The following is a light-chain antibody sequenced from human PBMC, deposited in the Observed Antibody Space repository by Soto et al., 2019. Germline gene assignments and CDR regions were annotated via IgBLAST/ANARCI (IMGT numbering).Light chain of an antibody. Sequence: DIQMTQSPSTLSASVGDRVTITCRASQSISSWLAWYQQKPGKAPKLLIYDASSLESGVPSRFSGSGSGTEFTLTISSLQPDDFATYYCQQYNSSLVTFGPGTKVDI. CDR3: QQYNSSLVT. J-gene: IGKJ3*01. CDR2: DAS. CDR1: QSISSW. V-gene: IGKV1-5*01.